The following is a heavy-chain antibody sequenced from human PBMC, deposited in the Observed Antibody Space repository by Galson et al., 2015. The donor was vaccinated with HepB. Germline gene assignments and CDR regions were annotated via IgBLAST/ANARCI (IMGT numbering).Heavy chain of an antibody. Sequence: SLRLSCAASGFTFSSYAMSWVRQAPGKGLEWVSAISGSGGSTYYADSVKGRFTISRDNSKNTLYLQMNNLRAEDTAVYYCAKDLWVVHDAFDIWGQGTMVTVSS. V-gene: IGHV3-23*01. CDR3: AKDLWVVHDAFDI. D-gene: IGHD6-19*01. J-gene: IGHJ3*02. CDR2: ISGSGGST. CDR1: GFTFSSYA.